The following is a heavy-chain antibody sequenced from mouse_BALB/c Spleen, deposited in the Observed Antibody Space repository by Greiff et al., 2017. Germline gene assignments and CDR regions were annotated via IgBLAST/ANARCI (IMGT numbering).Heavy chain of an antibody. CDR1: GYSFTGYY. J-gene: IGHJ1*01. D-gene: IGHD1-1*01. CDR2: ISCYNGAT. CDR3: ARSPYYYGSSYWYFDV. Sequence: LVKTGASVKISCKASGYSFTGYYMHWVKQSHGKSLEWIGYISCYNGATSYNQKFKGKATFTVDTSSSTAYMQFNSLTSEDSAVYYCARSPYYYGSSYWYFDVWGAGTTVTVSS. V-gene: IGHV1S34*01.